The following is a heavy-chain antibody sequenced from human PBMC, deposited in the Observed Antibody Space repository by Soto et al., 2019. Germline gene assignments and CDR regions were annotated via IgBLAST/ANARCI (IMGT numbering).Heavy chain of an antibody. CDR2: ISWNSGSI. V-gene: IGHV3-9*01. D-gene: IGHD3-16*01. J-gene: IGHJ4*02. Sequence: EVQLVESGGGLVQPGRSLRLSCAASGFTFDDHAMHWVRQVPGKGLEWVSGISWNSGSIGYADSVKGRFTISRDDAKKSLYLQMNGLGVEDTALFFCAKDSGGGVGLFDYWGQGALVTVSS. CDR1: GFTFDDHA. CDR3: AKDSGGGVGLFDY.